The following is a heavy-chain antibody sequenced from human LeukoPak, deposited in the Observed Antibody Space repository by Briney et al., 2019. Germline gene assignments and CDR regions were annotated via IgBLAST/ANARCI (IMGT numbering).Heavy chain of an antibody. Sequence: TSETLSLTCSVSGASISSNYWTWIRQPPGKGLEWIGNTYYSGTTNYNPSLKSRVTISVDQSKKQFSLNLISVTAADTAVYFCALAHCSRTNCFYYYMDVWGKGTTVTVSS. V-gene: IGHV4-59*01. CDR2: TYYSGTT. CDR1: GASISSNY. CDR3: ALAHCSRTNCFYYYMDV. J-gene: IGHJ6*03. D-gene: IGHD2-2*01.